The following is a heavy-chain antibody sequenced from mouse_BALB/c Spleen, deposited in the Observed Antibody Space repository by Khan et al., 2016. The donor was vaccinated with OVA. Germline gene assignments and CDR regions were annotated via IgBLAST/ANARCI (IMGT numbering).Heavy chain of an antibody. CDR2: ISYSGST. Sequence: EVQLVESGPGLVKPSQSLSLTCTVTGYSITSGYGWNWIRQFPGNKLEWMGYISYSGSTNYNPSLQSRISITRDTSKNQFFLHLNSVTTEDTATYYCARTARIKYWGQGTTLTVSS. D-gene: IGHD1-2*01. CDR3: ARTARIKY. J-gene: IGHJ2*01. CDR1: GYSITSGYG. V-gene: IGHV3-2*02.